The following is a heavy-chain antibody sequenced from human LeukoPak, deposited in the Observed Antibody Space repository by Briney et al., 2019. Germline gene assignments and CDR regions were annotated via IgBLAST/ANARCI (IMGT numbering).Heavy chain of an antibody. Sequence: SETLSLTCTVSGGSISSYYWSWIRQPPGKGLEWIGYIYYSGSTNYNPPLKSRVTISVDTSKNQFSLKLSSVTAADTAVYYCARQYDSSGWYYFDYWGQGTLVTVSS. CDR1: GGSISSYY. CDR3: ARQYDSSGWYYFDY. D-gene: IGHD6-19*01. J-gene: IGHJ4*02. CDR2: IYYSGST. V-gene: IGHV4-59*08.